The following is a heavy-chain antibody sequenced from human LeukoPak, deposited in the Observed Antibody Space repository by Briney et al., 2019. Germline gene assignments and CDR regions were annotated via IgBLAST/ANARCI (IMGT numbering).Heavy chain of an antibody. D-gene: IGHD6-6*01. V-gene: IGHV3-30-3*01. J-gene: IGHJ4*02. Sequence: PGGSLRLSCAASGFTFSSYAMHWVRQAPGKGLEWVAVISYDGSNEYYADSVKGRFTISRDNSKNTLYLQMNSLRAEDTAVYYCARETPVYSSSTLDYWGQGTLVTVSS. CDR1: GFTFSSYA. CDR2: ISYDGSNE. CDR3: ARETPVYSSSTLDY.